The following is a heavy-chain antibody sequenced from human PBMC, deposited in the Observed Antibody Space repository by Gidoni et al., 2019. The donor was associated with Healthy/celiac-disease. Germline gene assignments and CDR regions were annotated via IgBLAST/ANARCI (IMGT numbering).Heavy chain of an antibody. J-gene: IGHJ5*02. CDR3: ARYSSSIAIAEGFDP. D-gene: IGHD6-6*01. V-gene: IGHV4-39*01. CDR1: GGSISSSSYY. Sequence: QLQLQESGPGLVKPSETLPPTCTVSGGSISSSSYYWGWIRQPPGKGLEWIGSIYYSGSTYYNPSLKSRVTISVDTSKNQFSLKLSSVTAADTAVYYCARYSSSIAIAEGFDPWGQGTLVTVSS. CDR2: IYYSGST.